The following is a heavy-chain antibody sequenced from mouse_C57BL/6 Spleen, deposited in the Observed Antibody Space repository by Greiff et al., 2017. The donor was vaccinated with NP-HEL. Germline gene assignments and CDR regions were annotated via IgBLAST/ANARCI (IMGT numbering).Heavy chain of an antibody. V-gene: IGHV1-82*01. D-gene: IGHD2-4*01. J-gene: IGHJ2*01. Sequence: VKLMESGPELVKPGASVKISCKASGYAFSSSWMNWVKQRPGKGLEWIGRIYPGDGDTNYNGKFKGKATLTADKSSSTAYMQLSSLTSEDSAVYFCAREGIKAYFDYWGQGTTLTVSS. CDR3: AREGIKAYFDY. CDR2: IYPGDGDT. CDR1: GYAFSSSW.